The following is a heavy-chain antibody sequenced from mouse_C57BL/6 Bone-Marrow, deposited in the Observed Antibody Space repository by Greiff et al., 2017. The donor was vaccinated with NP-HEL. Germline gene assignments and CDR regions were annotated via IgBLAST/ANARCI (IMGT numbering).Heavy chain of an antibody. V-gene: IGHV1-55*01. CDR3: ARGEGQLRLQDY. J-gene: IGHJ2*01. CDR1: GTTSTTYG. D-gene: IGHD3-2*02. CDR2: IYPGSGST. Sequence: QVQLQQPGAELVKPGASVRRSGKALGTTSTTYGITWVKRRPGQGLSWIGDIYPGSGSTNYNEKFKSKATLTVDTSSSTAYMQLSSLTSEDSAVYYCARGEGQLRLQDYWGQGTTLTVSS.